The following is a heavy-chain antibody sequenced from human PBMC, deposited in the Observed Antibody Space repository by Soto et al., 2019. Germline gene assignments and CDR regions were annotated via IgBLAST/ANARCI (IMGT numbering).Heavy chain of an antibody. D-gene: IGHD2-15*01. V-gene: IGHV4-59*01. CDR2: IYYSGST. J-gene: IGHJ6*03. CDR3: ARGYCSGGSCYWGVYYMDV. CDR1: GGSISSYY. Sequence: PSETLSLTCTVSGGSISSYYWSWIRQPPGKGLEWIGYIYYSGSTNYNPSLKSRVTILVDTSKNQFSLKLSSVTAADTAVYYCARGYCSGGSCYWGVYYMDVWGKGTTVTVSS.